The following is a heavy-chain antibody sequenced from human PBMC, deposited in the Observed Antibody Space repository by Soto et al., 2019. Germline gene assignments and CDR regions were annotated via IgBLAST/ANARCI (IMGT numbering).Heavy chain of an antibody. V-gene: IGHV5-51*01. D-gene: IGHD6-13*01. CDR1: GYSFTSHW. CDR3: ARHTTQQLVIDY. CDR2: IYPGDSDS. Sequence: GESLKISCKGSGYSFTSHWIGWVRQMSGKGLEWMGIIYPGDSDSRYSPSFQGQVTISADKSISTAYLQWSSLKASDSAMYYCARHTTQQLVIDYWGQGTLVTVSS. J-gene: IGHJ4*02.